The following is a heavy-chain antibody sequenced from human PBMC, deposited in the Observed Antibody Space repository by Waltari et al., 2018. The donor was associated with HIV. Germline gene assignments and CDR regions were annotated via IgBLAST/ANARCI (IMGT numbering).Heavy chain of an antibody. CDR3: ARGLGPENDSPSYYYYGMDV. V-gene: IGHV1-18*01. CDR1: GYTFTSSG. Sequence: VQLLPSGAEVHKQGASVKLSCKASGYTFTSSGLSWLRQAPGHAHEWLGWISAYNGNTNYAQKLQGRVTMTTDTSTSTAYMELRSLRSDDTAVYYCARGLGPENDSPSYYYYGMDVWGQGTTVTVSS. J-gene: IGHJ6*02. CDR2: ISAYNGNT. D-gene: IGHD3-3*01.